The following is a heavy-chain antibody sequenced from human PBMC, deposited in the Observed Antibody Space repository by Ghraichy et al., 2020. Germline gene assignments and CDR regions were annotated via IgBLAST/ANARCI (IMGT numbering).Heavy chain of an antibody. Sequence: GGSLRLSCAASGFTFRTYSMHWVRQAPGKGLEWVAVISHDGNFNYYAASVKGRFTISRDNSKNTLYLQMNSLRAEDTALYYCARDIKSSSWSYYYYAMDVWGQGTTVTVSS. D-gene: IGHD6-13*01. CDR3: ARDIKSSSWSYYYYAMDV. CDR1: GFTFRTYS. J-gene: IGHJ6*02. CDR2: ISHDGNFN. V-gene: IGHV3-30-3*01.